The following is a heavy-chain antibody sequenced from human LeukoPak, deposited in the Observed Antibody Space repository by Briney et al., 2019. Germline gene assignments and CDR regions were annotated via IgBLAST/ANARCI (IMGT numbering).Heavy chain of an antibody. CDR1: GGSISSGDYY. V-gene: IGHV4-30-4*01. D-gene: IGHD3-3*01. J-gene: IGHJ6*02. CDR3: ARAELGITIFGAAGCMDV. Sequence: SETLSLTCTVSGGSISSGDYYWSWIRQPPGKGLEWIGYIYYSGSTYYNPSLKSRVTISVDTSKNQFSLKLSSVAAADTAVYYCARAELGITIFGAAGCMDVWGQGTTVTVSS. CDR2: IYYSGST.